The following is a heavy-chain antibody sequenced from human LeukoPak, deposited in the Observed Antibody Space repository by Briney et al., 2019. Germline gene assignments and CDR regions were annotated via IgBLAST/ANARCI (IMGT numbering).Heavy chain of an antibody. Sequence: PSETLSLTCTVSGGSISSYYWGWIRQPPGKGLEWIGSIFYSGSTHYNPSLKSRVTISVDTSKNHFSLKLSSVTAADTAVYYCARNGSEITQESRGHYFDYWGQGTLVTVSS. CDR3: ARNGSEITQESRGHYFDY. CDR1: GGSISSYY. CDR2: IFYSGST. D-gene: IGHD3-10*01. J-gene: IGHJ4*02. V-gene: IGHV4-39*02.